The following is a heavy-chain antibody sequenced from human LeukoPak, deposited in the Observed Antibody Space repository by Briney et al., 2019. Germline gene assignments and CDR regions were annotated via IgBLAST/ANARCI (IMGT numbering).Heavy chain of an antibody. CDR2: IYYSGST. CDR1: GGSISSYY. Sequence: PSETLSLTCTVSGGSISSYYWSWIRQPPGKGLEWIGYIYYSGSTNYNPSLKSRVTISVDTSKNQFSLKLSSVTAADTAVYYCARALPSVIVVVIDAFDIWGQGTMVTVSS. V-gene: IGHV4-59*01. CDR3: ARALPSVIVVVIDAFDI. J-gene: IGHJ3*02. D-gene: IGHD3-22*01.